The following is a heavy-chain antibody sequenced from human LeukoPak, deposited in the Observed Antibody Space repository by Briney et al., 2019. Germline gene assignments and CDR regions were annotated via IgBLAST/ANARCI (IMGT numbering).Heavy chain of an antibody. J-gene: IGHJ4*02. CDR3: ATPVVLEWLTTDY. D-gene: IGHD3-3*01. CDR1: GFTFSSYA. CDR2: ISGSGGSS. V-gene: IGHV3-23*01. Sequence: GGSLRLSCAASGFTFSSYAMNWVRQAPGKGLGWVSGISGSGGSSYYADSVKGRFTISRDNSKNTLYLQMNSLRAEDTAVYYCATPVVLEWLTTDYWGQGTLVTVSS.